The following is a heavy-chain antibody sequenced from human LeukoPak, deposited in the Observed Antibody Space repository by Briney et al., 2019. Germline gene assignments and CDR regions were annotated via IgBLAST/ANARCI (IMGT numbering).Heavy chain of an antibody. Sequence: GASLRLSCAASGFTFSGHWRSWVRQAPGKGLKWVANINQGGSDKYYVDSWKGRFTISGDNANNLLYLQMNSLRGEDTAVYYCTRDRSRAEDDWGQGTLVTVCS. CDR3: TRDRSRAEDD. D-gene: IGHD1-14*01. V-gene: IGHV3-7*01. CDR1: GFTFSGHW. CDR2: INQGGSDK. J-gene: IGHJ4*02.